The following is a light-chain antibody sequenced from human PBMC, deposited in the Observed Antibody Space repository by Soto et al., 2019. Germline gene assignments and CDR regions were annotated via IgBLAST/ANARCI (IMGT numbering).Light chain of an antibody. Sequence: DIQMTQSPSSLSVSVGDTITITCRASQSISSYLNWYHQESGKAPKLLIYATSILQSGVPSRFSGSRSGTDFTLTISSLQTEDVATYYCQQSYSSPPTFGQGTKVDIK. V-gene: IGKV1-39*01. J-gene: IGKJ1*01. CDR2: ATS. CDR3: QQSYSSPPT. CDR1: QSISSY.